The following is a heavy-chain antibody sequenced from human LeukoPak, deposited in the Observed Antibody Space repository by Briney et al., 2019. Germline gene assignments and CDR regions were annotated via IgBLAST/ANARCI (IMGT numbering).Heavy chain of an antibody. D-gene: IGHD2-21*01. Sequence: SETLSLTCTVSGGSISSSSFYWGWIRQPPGKGLEWIGSIFYSGNTYYTPSLQSRVTMSLDTSKSQFSLSLTSVTAADTAVYYCARQIAVVEPTDPNWFDSWGQGTLVTVS. J-gene: IGHJ5*01. CDR1: GGSISSSSFY. CDR3: ARQIAVVEPTDPNWFDS. CDR2: IFYSGNT. V-gene: IGHV4-39*07.